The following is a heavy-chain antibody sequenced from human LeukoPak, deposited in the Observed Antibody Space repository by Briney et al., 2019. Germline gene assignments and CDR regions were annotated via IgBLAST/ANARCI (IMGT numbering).Heavy chain of an antibody. CDR2: IFYSGSS. CDR3: ARQPRLHPFDY. V-gene: IGHV4-39*01. Sequence: SETLSLTCTVSGDSISSSSYYWGWIRQPPGKGLEWIGYIFYSGSSFYNPSLKSRATISVDTSKNQFSLRLSSVTAADTAVYYCARQPRLHPFDYWGQGTLVAVSS. J-gene: IGHJ4*02. D-gene: IGHD4-11*01. CDR1: GDSISSSSYY.